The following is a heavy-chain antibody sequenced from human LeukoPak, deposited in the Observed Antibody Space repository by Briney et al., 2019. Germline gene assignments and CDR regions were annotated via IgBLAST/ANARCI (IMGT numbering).Heavy chain of an antibody. V-gene: IGHV3-30*02. CDR3: AKDEVWYCSSTSCSSPGN. J-gene: IGHJ4*02. Sequence: GGSPRLSCAASGFTFSSYGMHWVRQAPGKGLEWVAFIRYDENNNYYAGYVKGRFTISRDNSKNTLYMHMNSLRAEDTAVYYCAKDEVWYCSSTSCSSPGNWGQGTLVTVSS. CDR1: GFTFSSYG. CDR2: IRYDENNN. D-gene: IGHD2-2*01.